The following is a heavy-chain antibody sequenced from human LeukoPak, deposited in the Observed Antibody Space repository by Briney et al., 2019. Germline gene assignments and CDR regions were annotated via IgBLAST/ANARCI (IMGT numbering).Heavy chain of an antibody. CDR1: GYTFTSYA. D-gene: IGHD6-6*01. CDR2: INAGNGNT. CDR3: ARVPPEYSSSFYFDY. V-gene: IGHV1-3*01. Sequence: GASVKVSCKASGYTFTSYAMHWVRQAPGQRLEWMGWINAGNGNTKYSQKFQGRVTITRDTSASTAYMELSSLRSEDTAVYYCARVPPEYSSSFYFDYWGQGTLVTVSS. J-gene: IGHJ4*02.